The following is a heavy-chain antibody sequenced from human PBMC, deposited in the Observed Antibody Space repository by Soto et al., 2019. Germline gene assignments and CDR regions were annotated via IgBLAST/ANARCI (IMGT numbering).Heavy chain of an antibody. CDR2: IYHSGST. CDR1: CYSISSGYY. CDR3: ARACGGDCYSAGNYFDY. V-gene: IGHV4-38-2*01. J-gene: IGHJ4*02. Sequence: PSETLSLTCAVSCYSISSGYYWGWIRQPPGKGLEWIGSIYHSGSTYYNPSLKSRVTISVDTSKNQFSLKLSSVTAADTAVYYCARACGGDCYSAGNYFDYWGQGTLVTVS. D-gene: IGHD2-21*02.